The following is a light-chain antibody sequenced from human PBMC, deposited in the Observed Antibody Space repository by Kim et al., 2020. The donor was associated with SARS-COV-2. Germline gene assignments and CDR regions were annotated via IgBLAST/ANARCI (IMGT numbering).Light chain of an antibody. V-gene: IGLV3-1*01. J-gene: IGLJ2*01. Sequence: PRRTTSNNWSGDKLGSKYGCRDQQKAGHAPVLVIYQDSKPPSRIPVRFSGSNSGNTATLTNCGTQAMDEGDYYCQAWDSSTVVFGGGTQLTVL. CDR2: QDS. CDR3: QAWDSSTVV. CDR1: KLGSKY.